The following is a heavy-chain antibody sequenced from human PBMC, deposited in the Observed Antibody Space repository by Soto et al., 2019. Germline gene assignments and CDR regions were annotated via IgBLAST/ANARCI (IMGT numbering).Heavy chain of an antibody. V-gene: IGHV3-30-3*01. CDR1: GFTFSSYA. CDR2: ISYDGSNK. D-gene: IGHD1-26*01. J-gene: IGHJ3*02. Sequence: GGSLRLSCAASGFTFSSYAMHWVRQAPGKGLEWVAVISYDGSNKYYADSVKGRFTISRDNSKNKLYLQMNSLRAEDTVVYYCARDPRSGSYSAFDIWGQGTMVTVSS. CDR3: ARDPRSGSYSAFDI.